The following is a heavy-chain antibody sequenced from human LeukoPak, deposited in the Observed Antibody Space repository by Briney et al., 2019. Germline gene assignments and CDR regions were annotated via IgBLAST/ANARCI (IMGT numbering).Heavy chain of an antibody. Sequence: GGSLRLSCAASGFTFSSYSMNWVRQAPGKGLEWVSYISSSSSTIYYADSVKGRFTISRDNAKNSLYLQMNSLRAEDTAVYYCARAGEYCGGDCSLWAYYFDYWGQGTLVTVSS. CDR3: ARAGEYCGGDCSLWAYYFDY. V-gene: IGHV3-48*04. CDR2: ISSSSSTI. D-gene: IGHD2-21*01. CDR1: GFTFSSYS. J-gene: IGHJ4*02.